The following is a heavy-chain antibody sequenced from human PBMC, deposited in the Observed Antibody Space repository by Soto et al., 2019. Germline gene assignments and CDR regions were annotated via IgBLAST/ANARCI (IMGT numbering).Heavy chain of an antibody. Sequence: SVKVSCKASGGTFSSSAFTWVRQAPGQGLEWMGGIIPIFGTTNYAQKFQGRPTITADESTSTAYMELSSLTSEDTAVYYCARAVVRDTGGDYWGQGTLVTVSS. J-gene: IGHJ4*02. V-gene: IGHV1-69*13. D-gene: IGHD2-21*01. CDR3: ARAVVRDTGGDY. CDR2: IIPIFGTT. CDR1: GGTFSSSA.